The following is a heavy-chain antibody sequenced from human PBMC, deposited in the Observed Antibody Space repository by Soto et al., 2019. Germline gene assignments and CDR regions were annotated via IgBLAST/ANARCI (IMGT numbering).Heavy chain of an antibody. CDR1: RFTFSSYS. D-gene: IGHD5-12*01. J-gene: IGHJ4*02. CDR2: ISSSSSTI. V-gene: IGHV3-48*01. CDR3: ARGRRDGYNSFDY. Sequence: EVQLVESGGGLVQPGGSLRLSCAASRFTFSSYSMNWVRQAPGKGLEWVSYISSSSSTIYYADSVKGRFTISRDNAKNSLYLQMNSLRAEDTAVYYCARGRRDGYNSFDYWGQGTLVTVSS.